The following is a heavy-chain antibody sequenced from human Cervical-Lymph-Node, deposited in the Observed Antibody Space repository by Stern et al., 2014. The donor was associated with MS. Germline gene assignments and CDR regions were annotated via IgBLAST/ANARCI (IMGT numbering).Heavy chain of an antibody. V-gene: IGHV5-51*01. CDR1: ADSFSNYW. J-gene: IGHJ4*02. CDR3: ARTTSFYYGYVDY. CDR2: IYPDDSDT. Sequence: VQLVQSGTEVKKPGESLKISCKGSADSFSNYWIGWVRPMPGNGLEWMGIIYPDDSDTKYSPTFQGQVTISADRSISTAYLQWNTLKASDTAVYYCARTTSFYYGYVDYWGQGTLVTVSS. D-gene: IGHD4-17*01.